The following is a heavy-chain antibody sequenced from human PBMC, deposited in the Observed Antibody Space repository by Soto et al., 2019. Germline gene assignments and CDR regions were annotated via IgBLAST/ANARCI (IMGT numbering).Heavy chain of an antibody. CDR2: ISGDGSNT. D-gene: IGHD2-15*01. CDR1: GFRFSSYG. Sequence: TGGSLRLSCRTSGFRFSSYGMHWVRQAPGKGPEWVAFISGDGSNTEYVDSVRGRFTVSRDNAKNSLYLQMSSLRAEDTAVYYCARVGCSGGSCPLDYWGQGTLVTVSS. J-gene: IGHJ4*02. V-gene: IGHV3-33*05. CDR3: ARVGCSGGSCPLDY.